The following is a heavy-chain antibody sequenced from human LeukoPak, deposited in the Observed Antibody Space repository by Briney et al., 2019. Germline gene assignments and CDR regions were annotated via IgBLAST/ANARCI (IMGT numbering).Heavy chain of an antibody. CDR2: IIPILGIA. CDR1: GGTFSSYA. Sequence: GASVKVPCKASGGTFSSYAISWVRQAPGQGLEWMGRIIPILGIANYAQKFQGRVTITADKSTSTAYMELSSLRSEDTAVYYCARGAAEMATIAGDDYWGQGTLVTVSS. V-gene: IGHV1-69*04. D-gene: IGHD5-24*01. CDR3: ARGAAEMATIAGDDY. J-gene: IGHJ4*02.